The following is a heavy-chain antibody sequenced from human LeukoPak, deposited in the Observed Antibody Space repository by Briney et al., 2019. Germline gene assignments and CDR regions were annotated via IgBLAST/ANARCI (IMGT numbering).Heavy chain of an antibody. CDR3: ARRIAARQNYYYYYMDV. Sequence: ASVKVSCKASGYTFTSYDINWVRQATGQGLEWMGWMNPNSGNTRYAQKFQGRVTMTRNTSISTAYMELSSLRSEDTAVYYCARRIAARQNYYYYYMDVWGKGTTVTVSS. V-gene: IGHV1-8*01. D-gene: IGHD6-6*01. J-gene: IGHJ6*03. CDR2: MNPNSGNT. CDR1: GYTFTSYD.